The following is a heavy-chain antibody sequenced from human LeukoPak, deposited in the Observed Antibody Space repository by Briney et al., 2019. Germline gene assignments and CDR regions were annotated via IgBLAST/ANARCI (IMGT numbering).Heavy chain of an antibody. Sequence: GASVKVSCKASGGTFSSYAISWVRQAPGQGLEWMGRIIPILGIANYAQKFQGRVTITADKSTSTAYMELSSLRSEDTAVYYCARASGSYYDFDYWGQGTLVTVSS. CDR2: IIPILGIA. D-gene: IGHD1-26*01. V-gene: IGHV1-69*04. CDR3: ARASGSYYDFDY. J-gene: IGHJ4*02. CDR1: GGTFSSYA.